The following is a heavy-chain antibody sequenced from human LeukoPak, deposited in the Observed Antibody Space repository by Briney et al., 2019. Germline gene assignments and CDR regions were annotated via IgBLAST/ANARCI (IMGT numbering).Heavy chain of an antibody. J-gene: IGHJ4*02. CDR3: ARDQGDGYNYYFDY. CDR1: GFTFSSYE. Sequence: GGSPRLSCAASGFTFSSYEMNWVRQAPGKGLEWVSYISSSGSTIYYADSVKGRFTISRDNAKNSLYLQMNSLRAEDTAVYYCARDQGDGYNYYFDYWGQGTLVTVSS. CDR2: ISSSGSTI. V-gene: IGHV3-48*03. D-gene: IGHD5-24*01.